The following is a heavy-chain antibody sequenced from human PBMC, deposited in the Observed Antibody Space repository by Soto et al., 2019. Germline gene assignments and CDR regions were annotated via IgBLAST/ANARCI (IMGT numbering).Heavy chain of an antibody. CDR1: GFTFSSYA. Sequence: EVQLLESGGGLVQPGGSLRLSYAASGFTFSSYAMSWFRQAPGEGLEWVSAISGSGGSTYYAVPVNGRFMIARDNSKNTLYLQMKSLRAENTAVYYCAKWARITISPQYFDLWGRGALVAVSS. D-gene: IGHD3-3*01. CDR2: ISGSGGST. CDR3: AKWARITISPQYFDL. J-gene: IGHJ2*01. V-gene: IGHV3-23*01.